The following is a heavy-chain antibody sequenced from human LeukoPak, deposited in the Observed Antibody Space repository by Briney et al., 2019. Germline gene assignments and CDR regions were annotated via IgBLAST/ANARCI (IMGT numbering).Heavy chain of an antibody. CDR3: ARHGYIYRGVVGY. J-gene: IGHJ4*02. V-gene: IGHV4-39*01. Sequence: SETLSLTCTVSGDSISTSSFYWAWIRQPPGKGLEWIGSIYYSGNTYYNPSLKSRVNISVDTSKNQFSLTLTSVTAADTAVYYCARHGYIYRGVVGYWGQGTLVTVSS. CDR1: GDSISTSSFY. D-gene: IGHD3-10*01. CDR2: IYYSGNT.